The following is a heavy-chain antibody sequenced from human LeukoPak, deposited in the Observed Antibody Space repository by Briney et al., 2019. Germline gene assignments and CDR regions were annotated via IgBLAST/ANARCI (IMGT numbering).Heavy chain of an antibody. J-gene: IGHJ6*03. CDR1: GFTFSSYW. Sequence: PGGSLRLSCAASGFTFSSYWMHWVRQAPGKGPVWVSRIKTDGSSTSYADSVKGRFTISRDNAKNTLYLQMNSLRAEDTAVYYCARHSSGVLLWFGPHAPRGYMDVWGKGTTVTVSS. CDR2: IKTDGSST. CDR3: ARHSSGVLLWFGPHAPRGYMDV. D-gene: IGHD3-10*01. V-gene: IGHV3-74*01.